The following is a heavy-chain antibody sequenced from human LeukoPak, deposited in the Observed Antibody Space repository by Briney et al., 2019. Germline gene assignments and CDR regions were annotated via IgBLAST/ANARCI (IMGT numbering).Heavy chain of an antibody. Sequence: PSETLSLTCSVSGGSMSSSSYYYYWGWIRRPPGKGLEWIGCLFNSGSTYYNPSLKSRLTMSVDTSKNQFSMRLTSVTAADTAVYYCARNNSMVRGALDYWGQGILVTVSS. CDR1: GGSMSSSSYYYY. CDR3: ARNNSMVRGALDY. J-gene: IGHJ4*01. V-gene: IGHV4-39*01. CDR2: LFNSGST. D-gene: IGHD3-10*01.